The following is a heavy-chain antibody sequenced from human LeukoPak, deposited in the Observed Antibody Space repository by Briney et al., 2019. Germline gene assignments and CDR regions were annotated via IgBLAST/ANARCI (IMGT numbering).Heavy chain of an antibody. CDR3: ARNPGSVAGT. Sequence: GGSLRLSCAASGFPFSTYNMNWVRQAPGKGLGWVSSITGSGSYIYYADSVKGRFTISRDNAKNSLYLQMNSLRAEDTAVYYCARNPGSVAGTWGQGTLVTVSS. J-gene: IGHJ5*02. CDR2: ITGSGSYI. V-gene: IGHV3-21*01. D-gene: IGHD6-19*01. CDR1: GFPFSTYN.